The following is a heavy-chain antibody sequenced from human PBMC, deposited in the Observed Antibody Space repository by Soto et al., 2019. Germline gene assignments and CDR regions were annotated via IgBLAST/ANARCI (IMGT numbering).Heavy chain of an antibody. CDR2: ISGSGGST. Sequence: GSLRLSCAASGFTFSSYAMSWVRQAPGKGLEWVSGISGSGGSTYYADSVKGRFTISRDNSRNTLYLQMNSLRAEDTAVYYCAKVVIRPVERNFDFWGQGTLVTVSS. CDR3: AKVVIRPVERNFDF. V-gene: IGHV3-23*01. J-gene: IGHJ4*02. D-gene: IGHD2-8*01. CDR1: GFTFSSYA.